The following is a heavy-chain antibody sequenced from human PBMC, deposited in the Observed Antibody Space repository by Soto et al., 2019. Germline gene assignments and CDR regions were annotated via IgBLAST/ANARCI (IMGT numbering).Heavy chain of an antibody. CDR2: NYYSGTT. J-gene: IGHJ4*02. V-gene: IGHV4-31*02. D-gene: IGHD4-17*01. CDR1: GPPISTDAYY. CDR3: AIEPLYYGGNHY. Sequence: PSETLPLPGTPSGPPISTDAYYASWIRQHPRTGPEWIGYNYYSGTTHYNPSLKSRITISVDTSKNQCSLKLSSVTAADTAVYYCAIEPLYYGGNHYWGQRTLVTVS.